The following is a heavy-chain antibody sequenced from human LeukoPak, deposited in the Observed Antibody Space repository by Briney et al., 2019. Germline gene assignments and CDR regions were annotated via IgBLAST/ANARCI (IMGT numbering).Heavy chain of an antibody. V-gene: IGHV1-46*01. CDR3: ARHPYGDYYYFDY. Sequence: GASVKVSCKASVYTFTIYYMHWVRQGPGQGLERRGIINPSGGSTSYAPKFQGRVTMTRDMSTSTVYMELSSLRSEDTAVYYCARHPYGDYYYFDYWGQETLVTVSS. D-gene: IGHD4-17*01. CDR1: VYTFTIYY. CDR2: INPSGGST. J-gene: IGHJ4*02.